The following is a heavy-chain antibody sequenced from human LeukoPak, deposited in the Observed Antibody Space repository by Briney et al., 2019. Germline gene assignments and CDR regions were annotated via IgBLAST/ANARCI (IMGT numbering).Heavy chain of an antibody. J-gene: IGHJ3*02. Sequence: RASVKVSCKASGGTFSSYAISWLRQAPGQGLEWMGGIIPIFGTANYAQKFQGRVTITTDESTSTAYMELSRLRSEDTAVYYCARLWALRGGWAFDIWGQGTMVTVSS. CDR2: IIPIFGTA. CDR3: ARLWALRGGWAFDI. CDR1: GGTFSSYA. D-gene: IGHD2-15*01. V-gene: IGHV1-69*05.